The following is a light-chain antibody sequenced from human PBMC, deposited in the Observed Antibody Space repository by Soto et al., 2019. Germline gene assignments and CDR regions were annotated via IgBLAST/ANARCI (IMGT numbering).Light chain of an antibody. V-gene: IGKV1-9*01. Sequence: DIRLTQSPSFLSASVGDRVTITCRASQGIGTYVAWYQQEPGKAPNLLIYVASTLQSGVPSRFSGSGSGTEFTLTISSLQPEDFATYYCQQLHSYPLTVGGGTKVEIK. J-gene: IGKJ4*01. CDR3: QQLHSYPLT. CDR2: VAS. CDR1: QGIGTY.